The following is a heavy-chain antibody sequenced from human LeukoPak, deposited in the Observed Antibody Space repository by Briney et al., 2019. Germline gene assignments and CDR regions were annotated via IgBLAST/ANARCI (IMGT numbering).Heavy chain of an antibody. CDR2: INTNTGNP. CDR3: ARDPVVVAAFRYNWFDP. J-gene: IGHJ5*02. CDR1: GYTFTSYA. D-gene: IGHD2-15*01. V-gene: IGHV7-4-1*02. Sequence: ASVKVSCKASGYTFTSYAMNWVRQAPGQGLEWMGWINTNTGNPTYAQGFTGRFVFSLDTSVSTAYLQISSLKAEDTAVYYCARDPVVVAAFRYNWFDPWGQGTLVTVSS.